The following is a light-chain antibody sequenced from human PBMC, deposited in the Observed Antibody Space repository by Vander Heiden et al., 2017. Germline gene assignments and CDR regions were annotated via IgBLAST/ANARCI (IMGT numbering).Light chain of an antibody. CDR3: AAWDDSLNGWV. V-gene: IGLV1-44*01. J-gene: IGLJ3*02. CDR2: SNN. Sequence: QSVLPQPPSASGTPGQSVTISSPGSSSNIGSNTVNGYQQLPGTAPKLLIYSNNQRPSGVPDRFSGSKSGTSASLAISELQSEDEADYYCAAWDDSLNGWVFGGGTKLTVL. CDR1: SSNIGSNT.